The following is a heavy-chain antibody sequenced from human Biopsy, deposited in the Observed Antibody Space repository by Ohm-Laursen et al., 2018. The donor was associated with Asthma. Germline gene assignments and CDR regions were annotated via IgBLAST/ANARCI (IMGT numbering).Heavy chain of an antibody. CDR2: INHSGST. CDR1: GGSFSGYY. Sequence: SETLSLTCTVYGGSFSGYYWSWIRQPPGKGLEWIGEINHSGSTNYNPSLKSRVTISVDTSKNQFSLKLSSVTAADTAVYYCARFTASITIFGVVNNWFDPWGQGTLVTVSS. D-gene: IGHD3-3*01. CDR3: ARFTASITIFGVVNNWFDP. V-gene: IGHV4-34*01. J-gene: IGHJ5*02.